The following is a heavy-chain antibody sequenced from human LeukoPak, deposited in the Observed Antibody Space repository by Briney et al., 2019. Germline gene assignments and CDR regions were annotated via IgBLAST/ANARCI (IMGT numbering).Heavy chain of an antibody. V-gene: IGHV3-49*04. CDR1: GFTFSGYG. CDR3: TRDQTPYY. Sequence: GGSLRLSCAASGFTFSGYGMNWVRQAPGKGLEWVGFIASETYGGTAEYAASVKGRFTISRDDSKSIAYLQMNSLKTEDTAVYYCTRDQTPYYWGQGTLVTVSS. CDR2: IASETYGGTA. J-gene: IGHJ4*02.